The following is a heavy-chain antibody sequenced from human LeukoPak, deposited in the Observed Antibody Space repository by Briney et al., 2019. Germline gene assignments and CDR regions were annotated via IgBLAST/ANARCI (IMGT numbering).Heavy chain of an antibody. J-gene: IGHJ4*02. CDR1: GFTFSSYE. Sequence: PGGSLRLSRAASGFTFSSYEMNWVRQAPGKGLEWVSYISSSGSTIYYADSVKGRFTISRDNAKNSLYLQMNSLRAEDTAVYYCARDGGATLGFYDYWGQGTLVTVSS. CDR2: ISSSGSTI. CDR3: ARDGGATLGFYDY. D-gene: IGHD1-26*01. V-gene: IGHV3-48*03.